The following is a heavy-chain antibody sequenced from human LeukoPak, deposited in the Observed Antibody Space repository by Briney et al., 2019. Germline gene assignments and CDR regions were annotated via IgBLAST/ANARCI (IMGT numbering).Heavy chain of an antibody. V-gene: IGHV3-7*01. D-gene: IGHD4-23*01. Sequence: GGSLRLSCAASGFTFSNAWMTWVRQAPGKGLEWVANINQDGSKQFYVDSVKGRFTISRDNAQNSLSLQMSSLRAEDTALYYCARDPYAGGGCGAFDIWGQGTMVTVSS. J-gene: IGHJ3*02. CDR2: INQDGSKQ. CDR1: GFTFSNAW. CDR3: ARDPYAGGGCGAFDI.